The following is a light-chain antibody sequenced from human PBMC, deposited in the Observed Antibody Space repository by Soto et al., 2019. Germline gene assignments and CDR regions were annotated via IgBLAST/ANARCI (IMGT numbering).Light chain of an antibody. CDR2: GAS. CDR3: QQYNNWPPT. V-gene: IGKV3-15*01. CDR1: QSVSSN. J-gene: IGKJ1*01. Sequence: EIVMTQSPATLSVSPGERATLSCRASQSVSSNLAWYQQKPGQAPRLLIYGASTRATGIPARFSGSGSGKEFTLTISSLQSEDFAVYYCQQYNNWPPTFGQGTKV.